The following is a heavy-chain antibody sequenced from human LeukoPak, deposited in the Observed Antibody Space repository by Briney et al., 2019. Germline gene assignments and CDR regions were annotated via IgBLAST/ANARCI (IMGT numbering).Heavy chain of an antibody. CDR3: AGGKATVTTQVADY. CDR2: IYTSGST. CDR1: GGSISSYY. V-gene: IGHV4-4*07. D-gene: IGHD4-17*01. Sequence: PSETLSLTCTVSGGSISSYYWSWIPQPAGKGLEWIGRIYTSGSTNYNPSLKSRVTMSVDTSKNQFSLKLSSVTAADTAVYYCAGGKATVTTQVADYWGQGTLVTVSS. J-gene: IGHJ4*02.